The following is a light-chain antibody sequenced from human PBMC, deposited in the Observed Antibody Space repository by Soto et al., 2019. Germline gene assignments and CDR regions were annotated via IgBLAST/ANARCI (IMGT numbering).Light chain of an antibody. CDR3: QEYGSSSFT. CDR1: QSVSSSY. V-gene: IGKV3-20*01. Sequence: EIVLTQSPGTLSLSSGERATLSCRASQSVSSSYLAWYQQKPGQAPRLLVYATSSRATGIPDRFSGSGSGTGFTLTISRLEPEDFAVYYCQEYGSSSFTFGRGTKLVIK. J-gene: IGKJ2*01. CDR2: ATS.